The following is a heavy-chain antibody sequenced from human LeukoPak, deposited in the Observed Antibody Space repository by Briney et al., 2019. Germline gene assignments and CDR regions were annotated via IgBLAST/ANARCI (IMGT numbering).Heavy chain of an antibody. CDR2: IYYSGTT. V-gene: IGHV4-39*01. CDR3: ARQVSDYYYHYMDV. CDR1: GGSISTSSYY. J-gene: IGHJ6*03. Sequence: SETLSLTCTVSGGSISTSSYYWGWVRQPPGKGLEWIGNIYYSGTTYCNPSLKSRVTISEDTSRNRFSLMLSSVTAADTAIYYCARQVSDYYYHYMDVWGEGTTVIVSS.